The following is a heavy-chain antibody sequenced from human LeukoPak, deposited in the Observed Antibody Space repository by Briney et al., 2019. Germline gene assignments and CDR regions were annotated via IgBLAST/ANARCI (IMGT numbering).Heavy chain of an antibody. J-gene: IGHJ6*03. CDR1: GYTFTSYY. D-gene: IGHD2-21*02. Sequence: ASVKVSCKASGYTFTSYYMHWVRQAPGQGLEWMGIINPSGGSTSYAQKFQGRVTMTRDTSTSTVYMELSSLRSDDTAVYYCARLVTPPRNYYYYYYMDVWGKGTTVTVSS. CDR2: INPSGGST. CDR3: ARLVTPPRNYYYYYYMDV. V-gene: IGHV1-46*01.